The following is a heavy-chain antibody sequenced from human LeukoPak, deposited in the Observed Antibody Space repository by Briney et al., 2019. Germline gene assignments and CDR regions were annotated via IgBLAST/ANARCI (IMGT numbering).Heavy chain of an antibody. D-gene: IGHD3-3*01. CDR1: GYTFTSYA. Sequence: ASVKVSCKASGYTFTSYAMHWVRQAPGQRLEWMGWINAGNGNTKYSQKFQGRVTITRDTSASTAYMELSSLRAEDTAVYYCAKGLSYDFWSGYYEYYYYGMDVWGQGTTVTVSS. CDR3: AKGLSYDFWSGYYEYYYYGMDV. V-gene: IGHV1-3*01. CDR2: INAGNGNT. J-gene: IGHJ6*02.